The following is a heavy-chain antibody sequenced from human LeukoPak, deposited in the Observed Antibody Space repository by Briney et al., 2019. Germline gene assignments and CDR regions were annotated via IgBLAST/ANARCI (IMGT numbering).Heavy chain of an antibody. D-gene: IGHD3-9*01. J-gene: IGHJ4*02. CDR2: IYYSGST. Sequence: SETLSLTCTVSGGSISSSSYYWGWIRQPPGKGLEWIGSIYYSGSTYYNPSLKSRVTISVDKSKNQFSLKVTSVTAADTAVYYCARGGYYDILTGYYYFDYWGQGTLVTVSS. V-gene: IGHV4-39*07. CDR1: GGSISSSSYY. CDR3: ARGGYYDILTGYYYFDY.